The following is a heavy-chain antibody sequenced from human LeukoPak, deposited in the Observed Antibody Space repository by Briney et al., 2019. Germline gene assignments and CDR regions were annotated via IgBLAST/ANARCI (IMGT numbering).Heavy chain of an antibody. V-gene: IGHV4-4*07. Sequence: PSETLSLTCTVSGGSISSYYWSWIRQPAGKGLEWIGRIYTSGSTNYNPSLKSRVTMSVDTSKNQFSLKLSSGTAADTAVYYCARDREVRGIIITSSSTYFDYWGQGTLVTVSS. D-gene: IGHD3-10*01. CDR2: IYTSGST. J-gene: IGHJ4*02. CDR3: ARDREVRGIIITSSSTYFDY. CDR1: GGSISSYY.